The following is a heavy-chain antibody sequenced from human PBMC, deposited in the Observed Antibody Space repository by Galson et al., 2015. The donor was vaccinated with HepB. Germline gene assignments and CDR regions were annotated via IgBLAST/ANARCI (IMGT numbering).Heavy chain of an antibody. V-gene: IGHV1-69*13. J-gene: IGHJ4*02. Sequence: SVKVSCKASGGTFSSYAISWVRQAPGQGLEWMGGIIPIFGTANYAQKFQGRVTITADESTSTAYMELSSLRSEDTAVYYCEILSGGSYYSPLFDYWGQGTLVTVSS. D-gene: IGHD1-26*01. CDR1: GGTFSSYA. CDR2: IIPIFGTA. CDR3: EILSGGSYYSPLFDY.